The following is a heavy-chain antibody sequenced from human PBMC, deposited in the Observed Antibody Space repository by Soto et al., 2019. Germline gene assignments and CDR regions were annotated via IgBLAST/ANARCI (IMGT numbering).Heavy chain of an antibody. CDR1: GYTFTSYD. V-gene: IGHV1-8*01. CDR2: MNPSSGNK. CDR3: VRGGVSRGAFDI. J-gene: IGHJ3*02. Sequence: QVQLVQSGAEVKKPGASVKVSCKASGYTFTSYDINWVRQAAGQGLEWLGWMNPSSGNKAYAQNFQGRVTMTRNTSINTAYLELTSLTSEDTAAYYCVRGGVSRGAFDIWGRGTLVTVTS. D-gene: IGHD3-10*01.